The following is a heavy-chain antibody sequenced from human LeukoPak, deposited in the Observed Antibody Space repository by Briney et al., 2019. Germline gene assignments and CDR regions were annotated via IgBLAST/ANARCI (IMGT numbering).Heavy chain of an antibody. Sequence: ASVEVSCKTSGYTFTGYYIHWVRQAPGQGLEWMGWINPKSGGTNYAQKFQGRVTMTRDTSISTAYMELSRLRFDDTAVYYCARVGSEDRFDPWGQGTLVTVSS. CDR3: ARVGSEDRFDP. CDR2: INPKSGGT. J-gene: IGHJ5*02. V-gene: IGHV1-2*02. CDR1: GYTFTGYY. D-gene: IGHD3-16*01.